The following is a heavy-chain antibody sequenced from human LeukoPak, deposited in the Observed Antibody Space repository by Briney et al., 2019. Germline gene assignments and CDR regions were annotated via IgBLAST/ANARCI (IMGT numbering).Heavy chain of an antibody. CDR3: ATMLHPPRGIAAAGTFGGFDP. CDR1: GYTFTSYY. D-gene: IGHD6-13*01. J-gene: IGHJ5*02. CDR2: INPSGGST. V-gene: IGHV1-46*01. Sequence: GASVKVSRKASGYTFTSYYMHWVRQAPGQGLEWMGIINPSGGSTSYAQKFQGRVTMTRDTSTSTVYMELSSLRSEDTAVYYCATMLHPPRGIAAAGTFGGFDPWGQGTLVTVSS.